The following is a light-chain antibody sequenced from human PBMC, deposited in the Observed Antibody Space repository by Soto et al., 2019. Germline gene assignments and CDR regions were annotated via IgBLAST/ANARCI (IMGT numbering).Light chain of an antibody. V-gene: IGLV1-40*01. J-gene: IGLJ2*01. CDR3: QSYDSSLSGVV. CDR1: SSNIGAGYD. Sequence: QSVLTQPPSVSGAPGQRVTISCTGSSSNIGAGYDVHWYQQLPGTAPKLLIYGNSNRPSGVPDRFSGSKSDTSASLAITGLQAEDEADYYCQSYDSSLSGVVCGGGTKLPVL. CDR2: GNS.